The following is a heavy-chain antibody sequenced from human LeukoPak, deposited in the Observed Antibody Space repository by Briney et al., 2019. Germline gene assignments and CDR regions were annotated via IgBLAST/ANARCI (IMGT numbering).Heavy chain of an antibody. CDR3: AREYSGSYAEFDY. CDR1: GYTFTSYG. J-gene: IGHJ4*02. V-gene: IGHV1-18*01. D-gene: IGHD1-26*01. CDR2: ISAYNGNT. Sequence: ASVPVSCKASGYTFTSYGSSWVGQAPGQGLEWMGWISAYNGNTNYARKLQGRVTMPKHTSTSKAYMELRSLRYDDTAVYYCAREYSGSYAEFDYWGQGTLVTVFS.